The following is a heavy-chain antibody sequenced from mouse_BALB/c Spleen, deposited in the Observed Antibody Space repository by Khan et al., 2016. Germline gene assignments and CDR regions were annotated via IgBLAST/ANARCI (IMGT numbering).Heavy chain of an antibody. Sequence: EVKLLESGGGLVQPGGSLKLSCAASGFDFSRYWMSWVRQAPGKGLKWIGEINPDSSTINYTPSLKDKFIISRDNAKNTLYLQMSKVRSEDTALYFCASLHYYGYMNYWGQGTTLTVSS. CDR3: ASLHYYGYMNY. CDR1: GFDFSRYW. CDR2: INPDSSTI. J-gene: IGHJ2*01. D-gene: IGHD1-2*01. V-gene: IGHV4-1*02.